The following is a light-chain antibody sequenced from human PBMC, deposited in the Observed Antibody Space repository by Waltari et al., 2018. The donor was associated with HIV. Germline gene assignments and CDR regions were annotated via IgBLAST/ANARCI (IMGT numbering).Light chain of an antibody. Sequence: DIVMTQSPLSLPVTPGEPASISCRSSQSLLHSNGYNYLDWYLQKPGQSPQLLISLGSTRDSGVPDRFSGSGSGTDFTLKISRVEAEDVGIYYCMQGSHLYTFGQGTKLEIK. CDR3: MQGSHLYT. V-gene: IGKV2-28*01. CDR2: LGS. CDR1: QSLLHSNGYNY. J-gene: IGKJ2*01.